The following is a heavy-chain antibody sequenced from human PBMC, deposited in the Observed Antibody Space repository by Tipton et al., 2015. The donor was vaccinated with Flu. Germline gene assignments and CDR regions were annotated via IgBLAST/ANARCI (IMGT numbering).Heavy chain of an antibody. CDR3: AKVIPELVAGLDY. J-gene: IGHJ4*02. CDR2: ISGSSRTI. CDR1: GFTFSDYN. V-gene: IGHV3-48*01. D-gene: IGHD6-19*01. Sequence: SLRLSCAASGFTFSDYNMNWVRQAPGKGLEWVSYISGSSRTIYYADSVKGRFTISRDNFKNTLYLQMNSLRAEDTAVYYCAKVIPELVAGLDYWGQGTLVTVSS.